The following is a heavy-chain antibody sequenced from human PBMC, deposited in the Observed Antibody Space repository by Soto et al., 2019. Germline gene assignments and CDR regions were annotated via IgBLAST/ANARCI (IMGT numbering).Heavy chain of an antibody. D-gene: IGHD6-13*01. CDR3: ARGPSSSTYNWFDP. J-gene: IGHJ5*02. CDR2: ISYDGSNK. CDR1: GFTFSSYA. Sequence: QVQLVESGGGVVQPGRSLRLSCAASGFTFSSYAMHWVRQAPGKGLEWVAVISYDGSNKYYTDSVKGRFTFSRDNSNNTLYLQMNSLRAEDTGVYYCARGPSSSTYNWFDPWGQGTLVTVSS. V-gene: IGHV3-30-3*01.